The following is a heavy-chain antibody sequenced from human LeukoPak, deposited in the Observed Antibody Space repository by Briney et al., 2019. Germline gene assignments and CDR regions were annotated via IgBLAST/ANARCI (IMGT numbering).Heavy chain of an antibody. CDR3: ARDSKRNYGDHLAKYFQH. Sequence: GGSLRLSCAASGFTFSSYAMHWVRHTPGKGLEYVSAISSNGGSTYYANSVKGRFTISRDNSKNTLYLQMGSLRAEDMAVYYCARDSKRNYGDHLAKYFQHWGQGTLVTVSS. J-gene: IGHJ1*01. V-gene: IGHV3-64*01. CDR2: ISSNGGST. D-gene: IGHD4-17*01. CDR1: GFTFSSYA.